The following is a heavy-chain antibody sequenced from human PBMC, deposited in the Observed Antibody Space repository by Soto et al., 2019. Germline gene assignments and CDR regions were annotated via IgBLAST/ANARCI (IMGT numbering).Heavy chain of an antibody. CDR2: MRSKANSYAT. J-gene: IGHJ4*02. Sequence: CGSLRLPWAASGCTFSDPTVHRVRQASGKGLEWVGRMRSKANSYATAYAASVKGRFTISRDESKNTAYLQMNILKIEDTAVYYCTSQWDPPVYWGQGTLVTVSS. D-gene: IGHD1-26*01. V-gene: IGHV3-73*01. CDR1: GCTFSDPT. CDR3: TSQWDPPVY.